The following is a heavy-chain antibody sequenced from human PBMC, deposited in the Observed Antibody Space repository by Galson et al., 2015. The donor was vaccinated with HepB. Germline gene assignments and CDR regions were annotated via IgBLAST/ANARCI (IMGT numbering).Heavy chain of an antibody. CDR3: ATSPVSSGPGDKLFWFGEFYFDL. J-gene: IGHJ4*02. D-gene: IGHD3-10*01. CDR2: IIPMYGRP. CDR1: GGTFNNYA. Sequence: SVKVSCKASGGTFNNYAINWVRQAPGQGLEWMGGIIPMYGRPNYAQKFQGRVSISADVSTSTAYMELGGLRSEDTAVFYCATSPVSSGPGDKLFWFGEFYFDLWGQGTLVTVSS. V-gene: IGHV1-69*13.